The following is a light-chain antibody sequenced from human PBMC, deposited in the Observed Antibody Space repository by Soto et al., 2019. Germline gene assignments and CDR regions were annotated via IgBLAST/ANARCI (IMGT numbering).Light chain of an antibody. J-gene: IGLJ2*01. CDR2: NND. Sequence: QSVLTQPPSESGTPGQRVTISCSGSSSNVGSTYVSWYRQFPGTAPEVLMYNNDLRPSGVPDRFSGSKSGTSASLAISGLRSEDEADYYCAAWDDSLSALLFGGGTKLTVL. CDR3: AAWDDSLSALL. V-gene: IGLV1-47*01. CDR1: SSNVGSTY.